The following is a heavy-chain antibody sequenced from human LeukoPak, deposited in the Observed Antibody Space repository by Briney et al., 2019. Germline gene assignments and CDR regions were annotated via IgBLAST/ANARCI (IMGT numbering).Heavy chain of an antibody. Sequence: SETLSLTCTVSGYSISSGYYWGWIRQPPGKGLESIGTIYHSGSIYYNPSLKSRVTISVDTSKNQFSLKLSSLTAADTAVYYCARAIRTGLGIGSFDGWGQGTLVTVSS. V-gene: IGHV4-38-2*02. D-gene: IGHD7-27*01. J-gene: IGHJ4*02. CDR2: IYHSGSI. CDR1: GYSISSGYY. CDR3: ARAIRTGLGIGSFDG.